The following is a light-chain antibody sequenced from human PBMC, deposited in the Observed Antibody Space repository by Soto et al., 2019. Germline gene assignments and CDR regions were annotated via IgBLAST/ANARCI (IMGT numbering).Light chain of an antibody. CDR3: GTWDSSLSAGV. V-gene: IGLV1-51*01. CDR1: SSNIEHNY. CDR2: DNN. Sequence: QSVLTQPPSVSAAPGQKVTISCSGSSSNIEHNYVSWYQQPPGTAPKLLIYDNNKRPSGIPDRFSGSKSGTSATLGITGLQTGDEADYYCGTWDSSLSAGVFGGGTKVTVL. J-gene: IGLJ2*01.